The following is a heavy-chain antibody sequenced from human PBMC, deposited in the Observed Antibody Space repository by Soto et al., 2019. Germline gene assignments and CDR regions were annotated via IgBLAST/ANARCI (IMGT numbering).Heavy chain of an antibody. J-gene: IGHJ4*02. CDR3: AKDLLECSGGSCSCDYFDY. V-gene: IGHV3-23*01. CDR1: GFTFRSYA. D-gene: IGHD2-15*01. CDR2: ISGSGGST. Sequence: PQGSLILSCAASGFTFRSYAMSWVLQAPGKGLEWVSAISGSGGSTYYADSVKGRFTISRDNSKNTLYLQMNSLRAEDTAVYYCAKDLLECSGGSCSCDYFDYWGQGTLVTVSS.